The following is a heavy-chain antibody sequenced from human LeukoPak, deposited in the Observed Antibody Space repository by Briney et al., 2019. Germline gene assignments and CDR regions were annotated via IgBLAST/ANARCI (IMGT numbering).Heavy chain of an antibody. CDR3: ARIPIRSYYDILTGSYIGGFDY. CDR2: IYPGDSDT. J-gene: IGHJ4*02. V-gene: IGHV5-51*01. Sequence: GESLKISCKGSGYSFTSYWIGWVRQMPGKGLEWMGIIYPGDSDTRYSPSFQAQVTISADKSISTAYLQWSSLKASDTAMYYCARIPIRSYYDILTGSYIGGFDYWGQGTLVTVSS. D-gene: IGHD3-9*01. CDR1: GYSFTSYW.